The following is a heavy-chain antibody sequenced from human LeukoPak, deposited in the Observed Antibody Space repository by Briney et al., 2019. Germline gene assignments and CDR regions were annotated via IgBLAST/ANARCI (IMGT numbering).Heavy chain of an antibody. Sequence: QPGRSLRLSSAASGFTFSSYAMHWVRQAPGKGLEWVAVISYDGSNKYYADSVKGRFTISRDNSKNTLYLQMNSLRAEDTAVYYCAGWNIIDYWGQGTLVIVSS. CDR2: ISYDGSNK. D-gene: IGHD2/OR15-2a*01. J-gene: IGHJ4*02. CDR1: GFTFSSYA. CDR3: AGWNIIDY. V-gene: IGHV3-30-3*01.